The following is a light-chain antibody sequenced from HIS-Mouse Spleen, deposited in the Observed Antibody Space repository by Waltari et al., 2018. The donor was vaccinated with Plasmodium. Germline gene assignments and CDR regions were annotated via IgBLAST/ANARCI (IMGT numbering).Light chain of an antibody. V-gene: IGLV3-10*01. J-gene: IGLJ3*02. Sequence: SYELTPPPSASVSPGQTARITRPGDPLPTKYAFWYQQKSGQAPVLVIYEDSKRPSGIPERFSGSSSGTMATLTISGAQVEDEADYYCYSTDSSGNHRVFGGGTKLTVL. CDR3: YSTDSSGNHRV. CDR1: PLPTKY. CDR2: EDS.